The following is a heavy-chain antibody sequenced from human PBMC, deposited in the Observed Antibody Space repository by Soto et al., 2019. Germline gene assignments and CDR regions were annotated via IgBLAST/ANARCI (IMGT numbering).Heavy chain of an antibody. D-gene: IGHD3-16*01. J-gene: IGHJ5*02. V-gene: IGHV3-74*01. Sequence: EVQLVESGGGLVQPGGSLRLSCAASGFTFSSYWMHWVRQAPGRGLAWVSGIRSDGSTTNYADSVRGRFTISRDNAKNTLYLQLNSLRAEETAVYYCTRGLREGGGTWSWGQGTLVTVSS. CDR2: IRSDGSTT. CDR3: TRGLREGGGTWS. CDR1: GFTFSSYW.